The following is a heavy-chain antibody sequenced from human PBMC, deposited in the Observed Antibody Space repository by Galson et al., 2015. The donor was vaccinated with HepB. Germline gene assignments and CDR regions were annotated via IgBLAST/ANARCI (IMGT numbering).Heavy chain of an antibody. CDR3: AKDGSGSYYYMDV. Sequence: SLRLSCAASGFTFSSYGMHWVRQAPGKGLEWVAVISYDGSNKYYADSVKGRFTISRDNSKNTLYLQMNSLRAEDTAVYYCAKDGSGSYYYMDVWGKGTTVTVSS. CDR2: ISYDGSNK. J-gene: IGHJ6*03. D-gene: IGHD1-26*01. V-gene: IGHV3-30*18. CDR1: GFTFSSYG.